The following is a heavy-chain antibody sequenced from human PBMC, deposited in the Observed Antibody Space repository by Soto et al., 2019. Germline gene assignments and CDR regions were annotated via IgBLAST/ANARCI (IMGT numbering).Heavy chain of an antibody. J-gene: IGHJ5*02. CDR1: GYTFTSYY. CDR2: INPSGGST. D-gene: IGHD3-10*01. CDR3: ARDSTGNDHDPGAWFAT. V-gene: IGHV1-46*01. Sequence: ASVKVSCKASGYTFTSYYMHWVRQAPGQGLEGMGIINPSGGSTSYAQKFQGRVTMTRDTSTSTAYMELRSLRSEDTAAYYCARDSTGNDHDPGAWFATWGQGTLVTVSS.